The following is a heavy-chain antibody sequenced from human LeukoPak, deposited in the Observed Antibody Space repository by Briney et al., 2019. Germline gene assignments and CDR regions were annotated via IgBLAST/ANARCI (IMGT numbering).Heavy chain of an antibody. V-gene: IGHV4-34*01. CDR1: GGSFTGYY. CDR3: AGRRLLWLGAYDY. CDR2: INHSENT. J-gene: IGHJ4*02. Sequence: SETLSLTCAVSGGSFTGYYWSWVRQPPGEGLEWIGEINHSENTNYNPSLKSRVTISVDTSKNQFSLKLSYVTAADTAVYFFAGRRLLWLGAYDYWGQGTLVTVSS. D-gene: IGHD3-10*01.